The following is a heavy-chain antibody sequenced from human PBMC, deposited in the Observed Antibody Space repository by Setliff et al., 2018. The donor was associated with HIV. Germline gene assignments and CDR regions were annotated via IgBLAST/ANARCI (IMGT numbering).Heavy chain of an antibody. J-gene: IGHJ3*02. CDR1: GLTFSSYG. CDR3: AKGFYYDSGDGRVRAFDI. V-gene: IGHV3-33*06. CDR2: IWYDRSNK. Sequence: GGSLRLSCATSGLTFSSYGMHWVRQAPGKGLEWVAVIWYDRSNKYYADSVKGRFTISRDNSKNTLYLQMNSLRAEDTAVYFCAKGFYYDSGDGRVRAFDIWGQGTMVTVSS. D-gene: IGHD3-22*01.